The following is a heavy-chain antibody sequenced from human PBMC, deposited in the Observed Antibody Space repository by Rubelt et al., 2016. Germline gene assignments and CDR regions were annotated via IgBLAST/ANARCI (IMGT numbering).Heavy chain of an antibody. CDR1: GGTFSDYS. J-gene: IGHJ4*02. V-gene: IGHV1-69*10. CDR3: AAGEGYNYIDDY. CDR2: IMPILGIP. Sequence: QAQLVQSGAEMKKPGSSVKVSCKASGGTFSDYSISWVRQAPGQGLEWMGGIMPILGIPNYAQKFQGRVTITADKSTSTAYMERGSLRSEDTAIYYCAAGEGYNYIDDYWGQGTLVTVSS. D-gene: IGHD5-24*01.